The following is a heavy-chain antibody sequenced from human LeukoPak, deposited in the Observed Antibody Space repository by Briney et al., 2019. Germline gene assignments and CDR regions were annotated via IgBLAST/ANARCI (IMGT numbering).Heavy chain of an antibody. CDR2: IKSDGTST. CDR3: GRDGVPAAADY. D-gene: IGHD2-2*01. CDR1: GFTFSSHW. J-gene: IGHJ4*02. Sequence: GGSLRVSCAVSGFTFSSHWMRWVRQAPGKGLVWVSRIKSDGTSTNYADSVKGRFTISRDNAKNTLFLQMNSLRAEDTVVYYCGRDGVPAAADYWGQGTLVTVSS. V-gene: IGHV3-74*01.